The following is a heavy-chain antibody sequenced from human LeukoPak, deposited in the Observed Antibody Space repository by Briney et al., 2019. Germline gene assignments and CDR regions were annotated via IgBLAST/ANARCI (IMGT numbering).Heavy chain of an antibody. Sequence: GGSLRLSCAASGFTFSSYSMNWVRQAPGKGLEWVSSITSSSSYIYYADSVKGRFTISRDNAKNSLYLQMNSLRAEDTAVYYCARGPTYYGSGSYPFDPWGQGTLVTVSS. D-gene: IGHD3-10*01. J-gene: IGHJ5*02. CDR1: GFTFSSYS. V-gene: IGHV3-21*01. CDR2: ITSSSSYI. CDR3: ARGPTYYGSGSYPFDP.